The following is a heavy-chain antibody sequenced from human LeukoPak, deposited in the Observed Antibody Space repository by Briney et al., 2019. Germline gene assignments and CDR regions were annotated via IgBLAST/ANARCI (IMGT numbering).Heavy chain of an antibody. V-gene: IGHV3-74*01. D-gene: IGHD5-24*01. J-gene: IGHJ6*03. Sequence: PGGSLRLSCAASGFTFSNYWMHWVRQAPGKGLVWVSRINSDGINTSYADSVKGRFTISRDNAKNSLYLQMNSLRAEDTAVYYCARVSDGYNSYYYYYMDVWGKGTTVTVSS. CDR1: GFTFSNYW. CDR3: ARVSDGYNSYYYYYMDV. CDR2: INSDGINT.